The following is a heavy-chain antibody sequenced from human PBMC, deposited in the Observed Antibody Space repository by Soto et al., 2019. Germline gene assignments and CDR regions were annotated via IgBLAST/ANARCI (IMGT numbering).Heavy chain of an antibody. D-gene: IGHD3-16*01. Sequence: GESLKISCAASGFTFDRCWMSWVRQAPGKGLELVANIKEDGSERNYVDSVKGRFTVSRDNAKNSLYLQMNNLRAEDTAVYYCVGPLRSSDYWGQGTLVTVSS. J-gene: IGHJ4*02. CDR3: VGPLRSSDY. V-gene: IGHV3-7*01. CDR1: GFTFDRCW. CDR2: IKEDGSER.